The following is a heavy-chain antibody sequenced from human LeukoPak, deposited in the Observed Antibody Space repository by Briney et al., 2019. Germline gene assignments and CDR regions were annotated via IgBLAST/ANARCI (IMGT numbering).Heavy chain of an antibody. CDR1: GYTFTSYA. Sequence: GASVKVSCKASGYTFTSYALHWVRQAPGQRLEWMGWINGGNGNTKYSQKFQGRVTITRDTSASTAYMELSSLRSEDTAVYYCARGLIGYSSSWYVIYWGQGTLVTVSS. V-gene: IGHV1-3*01. CDR2: INGGNGNT. J-gene: IGHJ4*02. D-gene: IGHD6-13*01. CDR3: ARGLIGYSSSWYVIY.